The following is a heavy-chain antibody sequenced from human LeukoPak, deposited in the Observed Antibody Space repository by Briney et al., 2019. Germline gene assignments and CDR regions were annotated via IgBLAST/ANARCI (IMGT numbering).Heavy chain of an antibody. CDR2: IYYSGST. V-gene: IGHV4-59*01. CDR1: GGSISSYY. D-gene: IGHD6-13*01. J-gene: IGHJ3*02. CDR3: ARDSMAAGYWGAWVAFDI. Sequence: SETLSLTCTVSGGSISSYYWGWIRQPPGKGLEWIGYIYYSGSTNYNPSLKSRVTISVDTSKNQFSLKLSSVTAADTAVYYCARDSMAAGYWGAWVAFDIWGQGTMVTVSS.